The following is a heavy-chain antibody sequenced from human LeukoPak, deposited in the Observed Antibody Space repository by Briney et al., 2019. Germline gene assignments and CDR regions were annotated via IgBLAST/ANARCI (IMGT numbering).Heavy chain of an antibody. CDR3: AKGGSSQDLGAFDI. J-gene: IGHJ3*02. Sequence: PGGSLRLSCAASGFTFSNHAMSWVRQAPGKGLEWVSAISSNGGSTYYADSVKGRFTISRDNSKNTVTLQMNSLRAEDTAVYYCAKGGSSQDLGAFDIWGQGTMVTVSS. V-gene: IGHV3-23*01. CDR2: ISSNGGST. D-gene: IGHD6-13*01. CDR1: GFTFSNHA.